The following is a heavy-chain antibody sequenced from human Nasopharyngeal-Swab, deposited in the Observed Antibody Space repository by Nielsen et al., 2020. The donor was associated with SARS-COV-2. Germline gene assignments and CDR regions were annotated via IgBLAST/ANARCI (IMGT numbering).Heavy chain of an antibody. J-gene: IGHJ4*02. Sequence: SETLSLTCIVSGDSLSVYYWSWIRQPAGKGLEWIGRIYPSGKTNYNPSLKNRVTMSLDTSKNQFSLKLSSVTAADTAVYYCARVYYDSSVWSFDYWGQGTLVTVSS. CDR3: ARVYYDSSVWSFDY. CDR1: GDSLSVYY. CDR2: IYPSGKT. D-gene: IGHD3-22*01. V-gene: IGHV4-4*07.